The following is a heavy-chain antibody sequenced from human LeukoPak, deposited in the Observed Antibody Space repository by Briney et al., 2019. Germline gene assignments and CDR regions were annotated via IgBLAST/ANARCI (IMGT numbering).Heavy chain of an antibody. D-gene: IGHD3-10*01. J-gene: IGHJ4*02. CDR1: GGSISSYY. CDR2: IYYSGST. V-gene: IGHV4-59*01. CDR3: ARVSNGELGTYYSDY. Sequence: PSETLSLTCTVSGGSISSYYWSWVRQPPGKGLEWLGYIYYSGSTNYNPSLKSGVTISVDTSKNQFSLKLSSVTAADTAVYYCARVSNGELGTYYSDYWGQGTLVTVSS.